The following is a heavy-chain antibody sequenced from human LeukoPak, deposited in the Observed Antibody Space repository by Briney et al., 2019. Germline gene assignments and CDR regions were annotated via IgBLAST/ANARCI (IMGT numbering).Heavy chain of an antibody. CDR2: ISSSSSYI. J-gene: IGHJ4*02. V-gene: IGHV3-21*01. CDR1: GFTFSSYG. CDR3: ARDPRLEISGMVIDMLDY. Sequence: GGSLRLSCAASGFTFSSYGMNWVRQAPGKGLEWVSYISSSSSYIYYADSVKGRFAISRDNAKNSLYLQMNSLRAEDSAIYYCARDPRLEISGMVIDMLDYWGRGTLVTVSS. D-gene: IGHD3-3*01.